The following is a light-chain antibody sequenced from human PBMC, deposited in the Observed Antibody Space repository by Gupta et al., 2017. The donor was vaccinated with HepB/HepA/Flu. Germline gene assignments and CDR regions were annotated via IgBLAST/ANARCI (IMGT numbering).Light chain of an antibody. CDR3: QSDDSSRSAV. CDR2: GNN. V-gene: IGLV1-40*01. J-gene: IGLJ2*01. CDR1: SSNIGAGYD. Sequence: QSVLTQPPSVSGAPGQRITISCTGSSSNIGAGYDVHWYQQPPGTAPKLLIYGNNNRPAGVPDRFSGSKSGTSASLAITGRKAEDEADYYCQSDDSSRSAVFGGGTKLTVL.